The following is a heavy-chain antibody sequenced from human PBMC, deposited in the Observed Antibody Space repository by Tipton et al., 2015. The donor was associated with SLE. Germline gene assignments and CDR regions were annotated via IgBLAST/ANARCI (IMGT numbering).Heavy chain of an antibody. D-gene: IGHD5-12*01. V-gene: IGHV3-30*04. CDR2: ISYDGSNK. Sequence: SLRLSCAASGFTFSSYAMHWVRQAPGKGLEWVAVISYDGSNKYYADSVKGRFTISRDNSKNTLYLQMNSLRAEDTAVYYCARGGVGGYDYFDYWGRGTLVTVSS. CDR1: GFTFSSYA. J-gene: IGHJ4*02. CDR3: ARGGVGGYDYFDY.